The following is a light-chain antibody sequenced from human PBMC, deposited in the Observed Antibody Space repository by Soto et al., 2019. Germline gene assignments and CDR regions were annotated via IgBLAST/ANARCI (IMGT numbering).Light chain of an antibody. V-gene: IGLV2-8*01. CDR3: SSYAGSLYV. CDR2: EVS. J-gene: IGLJ1*01. CDR1: SSDVGGYNY. Sequence: QSALTQPPSASGSPGQSVTISCTGTSSDVGGYNYVSWYQQHPGKAPKLMIYEVSKRPSGVPDRFSGSKSGNTASLTVSGLHAEDEADYYCSSYAGSLYVFGTGTKLTVL.